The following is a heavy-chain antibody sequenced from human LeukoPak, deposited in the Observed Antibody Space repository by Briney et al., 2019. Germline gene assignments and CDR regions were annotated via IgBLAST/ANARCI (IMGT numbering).Heavy chain of an antibody. Sequence: GASVKVSCKASGYAFTSYYMHWVRQAPGQGLEWMGIINPSGGSTSYAQKFQGRVTMTRDTSTSTVYMELSSLRSEDTSVYYCARDGDFWSGTYDAFDIWGQGTMVTVSS. D-gene: IGHD3-3*01. J-gene: IGHJ3*02. CDR1: GYAFTSYY. CDR3: ARDGDFWSGTYDAFDI. CDR2: INPSGGST. V-gene: IGHV1-46*01.